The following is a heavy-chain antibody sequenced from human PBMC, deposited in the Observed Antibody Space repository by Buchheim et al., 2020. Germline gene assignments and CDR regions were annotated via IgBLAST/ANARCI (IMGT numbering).Heavy chain of an antibody. CDR1: GFTFRTYA. J-gene: IGHJ4*02. CDR2: IFGGGNGI. CDR3: AKDRTPDGRYELDY. V-gene: IGHV3-23*01. Sequence: EVQLLESGGGLAQPGGSLRLSCVGSGFTFRTYAMNWVRQAPGKGLEWLSVIFGGGNGIHYADAVKGRFPISRDNSKNILYLQMNSLRGDDTAIYYCAKDRTPDGRYELDYWGQG. D-gene: IGHD5-12*01.